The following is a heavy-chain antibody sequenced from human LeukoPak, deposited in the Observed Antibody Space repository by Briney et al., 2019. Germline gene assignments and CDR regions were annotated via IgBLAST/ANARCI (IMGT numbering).Heavy chain of an antibody. CDR3: ARDRATMVRGVVDY. CDR2: ISVYNGNT. V-gene: IGHV1-18*01. J-gene: IGHJ4*02. D-gene: IGHD3-10*01. Sequence: GASVKVSCKASGYNFTSYGISWVRQAPGQGLEWMGWISVYNGNTKYAQKLQGRVTMTTDTSTNTAYMELRSLRSDDTAVYYCARDRATMVRGVVDYWGQGTLVTVSS. CDR1: GYNFTSYG.